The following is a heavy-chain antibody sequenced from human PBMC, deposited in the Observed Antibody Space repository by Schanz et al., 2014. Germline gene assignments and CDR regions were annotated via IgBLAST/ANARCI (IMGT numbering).Heavy chain of an antibody. CDR1: GFTFSSYD. CDR3: AKQHIVRGVIYLNWFDS. D-gene: IGHD3-10*01. V-gene: IGHV3-33*06. Sequence: QVQLVESGGGVVQPGRSLRLSCVASGFTFSSYDVFWVRQAPGKGLEWVAILWHDGSKKYYADSAKGRFTISRDNSKSTLYVEMNSLRAEDTAVYYCAKQHIVRGVIYLNWFDSWGQGTLVTVSS. CDR2: LWHDGSKK. J-gene: IGHJ5*01.